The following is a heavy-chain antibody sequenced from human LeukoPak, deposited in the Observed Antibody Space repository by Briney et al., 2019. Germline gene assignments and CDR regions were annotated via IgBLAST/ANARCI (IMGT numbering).Heavy chain of an antibody. D-gene: IGHD3-10*01. CDR3: ASETYYYGSGSYYKGRF. Sequence: GGSLRLSCAASGFTFSRYLMHWVRQAPGKGLVGVSRINGDGSTTTYADSVKGRFTVSRDNAKNTLYLQMNSLRVEDTAVYYCASETYYYGSGSYYKGRFWGQGTLVTVSS. CDR2: INGDGSTT. V-gene: IGHV3-74*01. J-gene: IGHJ4*02. CDR1: GFTFSRYL.